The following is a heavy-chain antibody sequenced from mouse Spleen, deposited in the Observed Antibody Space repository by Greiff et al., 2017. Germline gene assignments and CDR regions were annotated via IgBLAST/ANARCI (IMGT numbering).Heavy chain of an antibody. Sequence: EVQRVESGGGLVKPGGSLKLSCAASGFTFSSYAMSWVRQTPEKRLEWVATISDGGSYTYYPDNVKGRFTISRDNAKNNLYLQMSHLKSEDTAMYYCARKKDGYRYYAMDYWGQGTSVTVSS. CDR3: ARKKDGYRYYAMDY. CDR1: GFTFSSYA. D-gene: IGHD2-3*01. J-gene: IGHJ4*01. V-gene: IGHV5-4*01. CDR2: ISDGGSYT.